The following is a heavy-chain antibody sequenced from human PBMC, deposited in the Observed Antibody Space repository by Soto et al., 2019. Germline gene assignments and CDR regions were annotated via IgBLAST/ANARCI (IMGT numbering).Heavy chain of an antibody. V-gene: IGHV4-39*01. CDR2: IYYSGSP. CDR1: GGSISSSSYS. CDR3: ARSLGIVTTGQGFEP. Sequence: PSETLSLTCTVSGGSISSSSYSWDWIRQPPGKGLQWIGSIYYSGSPYYSPSLKSRVSISVDTSKNQFSLKLSSLTAADTAVYYCARSLGIVTTGQGFEPWGQGTLVTVSS. D-gene: IGHD1-1*01. J-gene: IGHJ5*02.